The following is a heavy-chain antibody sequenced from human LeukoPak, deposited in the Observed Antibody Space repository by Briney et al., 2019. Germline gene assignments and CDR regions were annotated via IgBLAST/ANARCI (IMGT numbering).Heavy chain of an antibody. CDR3: ARDGCSSTSCYSP. Sequence: ASVKVSCKAFGYTFNGHYLHWVRQAPGQGLEWMGRIIPILGIANYAQKFQGRVTITADKSTSTAYMELSSLRSEDTAVYYCARDGCSSTSCYSPWGQGTLVTVSS. D-gene: IGHD2-2*01. CDR2: IIPILGIA. J-gene: IGHJ5*02. V-gene: IGHV1-69*04. CDR1: GYTFNGHY.